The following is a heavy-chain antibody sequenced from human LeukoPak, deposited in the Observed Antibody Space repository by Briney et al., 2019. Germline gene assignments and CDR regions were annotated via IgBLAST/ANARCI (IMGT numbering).Heavy chain of an antibody. D-gene: IGHD4-17*01. CDR3: ARSKHYGATPYYFDY. Sequence: SETLSLTCSVSGYSISSGYYWGWIRQPPGKGLEWIGSIYHSGSTYYNRSLKSRVTISVDTSKNQFSLKVSSVTAADTAVYYCARSKHYGATPYYFDYWGQGTLVTVSS. CDR1: GYSISSGYY. J-gene: IGHJ4*02. CDR2: IYHSGST. V-gene: IGHV4-38-2*02.